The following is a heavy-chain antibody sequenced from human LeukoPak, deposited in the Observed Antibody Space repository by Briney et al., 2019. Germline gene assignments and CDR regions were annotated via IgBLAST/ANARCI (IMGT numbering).Heavy chain of an antibody. CDR3: ARHTSGWYYFHY. CDR1: GFTFDDYG. D-gene: IGHD6-19*01. V-gene: IGHV3-66*04. Sequence: GGSLRLSCAASGFTFDDYGMSWVRQAPGKGLEWVSAIYSGGSTYYADSVKGRFTISRDNSKNTLYLQMNSLRAEDTAVYYCARHTSGWYYFHYWGQGTLVTVSS. CDR2: IYSGGST. J-gene: IGHJ4*02.